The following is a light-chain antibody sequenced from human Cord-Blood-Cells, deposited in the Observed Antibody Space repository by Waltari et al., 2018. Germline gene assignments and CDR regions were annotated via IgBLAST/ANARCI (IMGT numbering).Light chain of an antibody. CDR2: AAS. Sequence: DIQMTQPPSSLSASVGDRATITCRASQSISSYLNWYQQKPGKAPKLLIYAASSLQSGVPSRFSGSGSGTDFTLTISSLQPEDFATYYCQQSYSTPYTFGQGTKLEIK. J-gene: IGKJ2*01. CDR1: QSISSY. CDR3: QQSYSTPYT. V-gene: IGKV1-39*01.